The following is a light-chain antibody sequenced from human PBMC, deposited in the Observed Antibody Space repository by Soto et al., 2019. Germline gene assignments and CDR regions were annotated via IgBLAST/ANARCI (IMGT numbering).Light chain of an antibody. V-gene: IGKV3-20*01. CDR3: QEYDGAPIT. CDR1: QIVGRN. CDR2: GAS. Sequence: EIVLTQSPGTLSLSPGERATLSGRASQIVGRNLVCYQQKPGQAPRLLIYGASTRSTGIPARFSGSGSGTDFTLTIARLEPEDFAVYSCQEYDGAPITFGLGKELRL. J-gene: IGKJ5*01.